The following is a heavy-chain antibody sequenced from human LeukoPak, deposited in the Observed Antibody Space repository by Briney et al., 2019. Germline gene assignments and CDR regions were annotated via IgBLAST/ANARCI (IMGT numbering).Heavy chain of an antibody. V-gene: IGHV1-18*01. CDR1: GYTFTSSG. D-gene: IGHD5-12*01. CDR2: ISVYNGNT. CDR3: ASTRGYGGYDIDY. J-gene: IGHJ4*02. Sequence: ASVKVSCKASGYTFTSSGFIWVRQAPGQRLEWMGWISVYNGNTNYAQKFQGRVTMTTDTSTSTVYMELRSLRSDDTAVYYCASTRGYGGYDIDYWGQGTLVTVSS.